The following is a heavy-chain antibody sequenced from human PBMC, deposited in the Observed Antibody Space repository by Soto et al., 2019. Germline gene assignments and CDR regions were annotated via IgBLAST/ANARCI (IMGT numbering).Heavy chain of an antibody. V-gene: IGHV4-34*01. CDR2: INHIGVT. CDR3: ARFSGSYYYAMDV. J-gene: IGHJ6*02. CDR1: GGSFSGYY. D-gene: IGHD6-19*01. Sequence: PSETLSLTCAVYGGSFSGYYWSWIRQPPGKGLEWIGEINHIGVTNYKPSLKRRVTISVDTSKNQFSLQLKSVTAADTALYYCARFSGSYYYAMDVWGQGSTVTVS.